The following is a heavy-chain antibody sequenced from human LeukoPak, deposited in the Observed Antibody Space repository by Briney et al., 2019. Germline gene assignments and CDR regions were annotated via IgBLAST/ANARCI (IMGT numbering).Heavy chain of an antibody. Sequence: ASVKVSCKASGYTFTSYDINWVRQATGQGLEWMGWMNPDSGNTGYAQKFQGRVTMTRNTSISTAYMELSSLRSEDTAVYYCARGLSNPFGAFDIWGQGTMVTVSS. V-gene: IGHV1-8*01. CDR3: ARGLSNPFGAFDI. D-gene: IGHD3-3*01. CDR2: MNPDSGNT. CDR1: GYTFTSYD. J-gene: IGHJ3*02.